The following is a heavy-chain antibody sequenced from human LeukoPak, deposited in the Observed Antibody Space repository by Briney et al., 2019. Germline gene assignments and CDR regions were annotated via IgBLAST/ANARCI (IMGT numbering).Heavy chain of an antibody. V-gene: IGHV1-8*02. CDR1: GYTFTSYY. D-gene: IGHD2-15*01. CDR3: ARESGGNYYYYYMDV. Sequence: ASVKVSCKASGYTFTSYYMHWVRQATGQGLEWMGWMNPNSGNTGYAQKFQGRVTMTRNTSISTAYMELSSLRSEDTAVYYCARESGGNYYYYYMDVWGKGTTVTISS. J-gene: IGHJ6*03. CDR2: MNPNSGNT.